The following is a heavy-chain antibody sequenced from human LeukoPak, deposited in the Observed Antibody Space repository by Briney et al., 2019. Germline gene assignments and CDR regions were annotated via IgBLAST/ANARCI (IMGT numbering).Heavy chain of an antibody. CDR3: ARQKYSSSWYARGPGFDY. CDR1: GYSFTSYW. D-gene: IGHD6-13*01. CDR2: IYPGDSDT. Sequence: GESLKISCKGSGYSFTSYWIGWVRQMPGKGLEWMGIIYPGDSDTRYSPSFQGQVTISADKSISTAYLQWSSLKASDTAMYYCARQKYSSSWYARGPGFDYWGQGTLVTVSS. V-gene: IGHV5-51*01. J-gene: IGHJ4*02.